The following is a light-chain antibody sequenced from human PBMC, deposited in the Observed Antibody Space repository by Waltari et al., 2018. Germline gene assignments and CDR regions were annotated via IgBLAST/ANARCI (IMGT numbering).Light chain of an antibody. Sequence: IQLTQSPSSLSASVGDRVTITCRASQDISPYLAWYQQKPGTAPKLLISAAFTLQNGVLSRFSGSGSGADFTLTISNLQPEDFATYYCHQLKAYPLTFGGGTKVDIE. V-gene: IGKV1-9*01. CDR1: QDISPY. CDR2: AAF. CDR3: HQLKAYPLT. J-gene: IGKJ4*01.